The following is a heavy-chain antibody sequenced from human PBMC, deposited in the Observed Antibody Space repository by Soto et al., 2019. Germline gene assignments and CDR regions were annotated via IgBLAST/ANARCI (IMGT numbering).Heavy chain of an antibody. CDR3: AREGYSYGGYYFDY. Sequence: QVQLQQWGAGLLKPSETLSLTCAVYGGSFSGYYWSWIRQPPGKGLEWTGEINHSGSTNYNPSLKSRVTISVDTSKNQFSLKLSSVTAADTAVYYCAREGYSYGGYYFDYWGQGTLVTVSS. D-gene: IGHD5-18*01. V-gene: IGHV4-34*01. J-gene: IGHJ4*02. CDR1: GGSFSGYY. CDR2: INHSGST.